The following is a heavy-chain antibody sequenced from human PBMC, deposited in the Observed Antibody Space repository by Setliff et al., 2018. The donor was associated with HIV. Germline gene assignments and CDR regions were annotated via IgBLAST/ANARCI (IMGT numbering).Heavy chain of an antibody. J-gene: IGHJ5*02. Sequence: SETLSLTCTVSGGSISNYYWTWIRQPPGKGLEWIGYIHSSGNTNYNPSLKSRVTISVDTSKNQFSLKLTSVTAADTAVYYCARAPFRGGSFGWFGPWGQGTLVTVSS. V-gene: IGHV4-59*01. CDR3: ARAPFRGGSFGWFGP. D-gene: IGHD2-15*01. CDR1: GGSISNYY. CDR2: IHSSGNT.